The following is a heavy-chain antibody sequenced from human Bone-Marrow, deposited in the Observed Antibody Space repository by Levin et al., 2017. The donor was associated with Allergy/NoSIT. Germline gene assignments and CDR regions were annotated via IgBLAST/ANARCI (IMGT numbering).Heavy chain of an antibody. J-gene: IGHJ3*01. CDR3: ARISSSSVAFDF. Sequence: GESLKISCTASGFSFGEYSMNWVRQAPGKGLEWVSSISHKGSWTYTAGSMRGRFTISRDNANNLLFLQMDTVRVEDSAVYYCARISSSSVAFDFWGQGTLVTVSS. CDR2: ISHKGSWT. CDR1: GFSFGEYS. D-gene: IGHD6-6*01. V-gene: IGHV3-21*01.